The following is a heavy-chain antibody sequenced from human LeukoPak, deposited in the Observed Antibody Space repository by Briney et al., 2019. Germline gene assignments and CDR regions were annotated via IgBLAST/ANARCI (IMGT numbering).Heavy chain of an antibody. D-gene: IGHD3-22*01. CDR1: GGSISSYY. Sequence: SETLSLTCTVPGGSISSYYWSWIRQPAGKRLEWSGRIYNTGRTNYNPSLNSRFSMSVDPSQNQLSLKPSSVTDADTAVYYCARVHYCANSGYWFFDYWGQGTLLPVSS. CDR3: ARVHYCANSGYWFFDY. J-gene: IGHJ4*02. V-gene: IGHV4-4*07. CDR2: IYNTGRT.